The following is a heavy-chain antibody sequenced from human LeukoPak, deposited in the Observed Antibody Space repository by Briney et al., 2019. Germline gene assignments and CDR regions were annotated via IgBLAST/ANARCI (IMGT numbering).Heavy chain of an antibody. Sequence: GGSLRLSCAASGFTFSSYSMNWVRQAPGKGLEWVSSISSSSSYIYYADSVKGRFTISRDNAKNSLYLQMNSLRAEDTAVYYCARTYYDFWSGYFRAYYMDVWGKGTTVTVSS. D-gene: IGHD3-3*01. CDR2: ISSSSSYI. CDR1: GFTFSSYS. J-gene: IGHJ6*03. CDR3: ARTYYDFWSGYFRAYYMDV. V-gene: IGHV3-21*01.